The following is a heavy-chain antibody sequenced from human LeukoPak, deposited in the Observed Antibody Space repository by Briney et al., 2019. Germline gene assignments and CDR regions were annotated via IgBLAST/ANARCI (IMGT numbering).Heavy chain of an antibody. Sequence: ASVKVSCKASGYTFTSYAMHWVRQAPGQRLEWMGWINAGNGNTKYSQKFQGRVTITRDTSASTAYMELNSLRSEDTAVYYCARDRSAAAGTGSMFNVGHFDYWGQGTLVTASS. CDR3: ARDRSAAAGTGSMFNVGHFDY. V-gene: IGHV1-3*01. J-gene: IGHJ4*02. D-gene: IGHD6-13*01. CDR1: GYTFTSYA. CDR2: INAGNGNT.